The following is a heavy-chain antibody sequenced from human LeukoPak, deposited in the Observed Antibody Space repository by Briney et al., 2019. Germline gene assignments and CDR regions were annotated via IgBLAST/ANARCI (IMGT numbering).Heavy chain of an antibody. Sequence: SGGSLRLSCAASGFNVSSNLMSWVRQAPGKGLEWVSVVYSGGSRYYADSVSGRFTISRDNSKNTLYLQMNSLRAEDTAVYYCARLTGNHFDYWGQGTLVTVSS. CDR3: ARLTGNHFDY. J-gene: IGHJ4*02. D-gene: IGHD1-14*01. V-gene: IGHV3-66*04. CDR1: GFNVSSNL. CDR2: VYSGGSR.